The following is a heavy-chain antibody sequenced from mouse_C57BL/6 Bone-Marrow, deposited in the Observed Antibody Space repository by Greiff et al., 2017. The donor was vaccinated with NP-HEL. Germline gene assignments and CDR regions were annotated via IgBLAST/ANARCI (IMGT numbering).Heavy chain of an antibody. CDR3: ARSDITGFAY. J-gene: IGHJ3*01. CDR2: ISNLAYSI. Sequence: EVQGVESGGGLVQPGGSLKLPCAASGFTFSAYGMAWVRQAPRKGPEWVAFISNLAYSIYYADTVTGRFTISRENAKNTLYLEMRSLRSEDTAMYYCARSDITGFAYWGQGTLVTVSA. D-gene: IGHD1-1*01. CDR1: GFTFSAYG. V-gene: IGHV5-15*01.